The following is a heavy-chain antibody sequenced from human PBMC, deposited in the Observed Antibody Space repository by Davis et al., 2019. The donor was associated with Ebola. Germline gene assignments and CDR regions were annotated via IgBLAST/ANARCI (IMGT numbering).Heavy chain of an antibody. CDR3: ARGGGSGSYWGKSYYYMDV. J-gene: IGHJ6*03. CDR1: GYTFTSYG. Sequence: ASVKVSCKASGYTFTSYGISWVRQAPGQGLEWMGWISAYNGNTNYAQKLQGRVTMTTDTSTSTAYMELRSLRSDDTAVYYCARGGGSGSYWGKSYYYMDVWGKGTTVTVSS. V-gene: IGHV1-18*01. CDR2: ISAYNGNT. D-gene: IGHD1-26*01.